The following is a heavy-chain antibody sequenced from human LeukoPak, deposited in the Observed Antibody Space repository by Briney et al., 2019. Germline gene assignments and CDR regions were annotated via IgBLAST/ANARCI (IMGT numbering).Heavy chain of an antibody. Sequence: PCRSLRLACAASGFTFDDYAMDWGRHAPGKGLGWVSGISWNSGTIGYADSVKGRFTISRDNAKNSLYLQMNSLRAEDTALYYCAKANTAMVNRDAFDTWGPGTLVTASS. D-gene: IGHD5-18*01. CDR1: GFTFDDYA. V-gene: IGHV3-9*01. CDR2: ISWNSGTI. CDR3: AKANTAMVNRDAFDT. J-gene: IGHJ3*02.